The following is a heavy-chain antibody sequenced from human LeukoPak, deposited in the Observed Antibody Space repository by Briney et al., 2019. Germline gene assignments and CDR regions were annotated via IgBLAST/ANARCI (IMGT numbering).Heavy chain of an antibody. Sequence: GESLKISCQVSGYIFTNYWIGWVRQMPGKGVESMGIIYPADSDTTYSPSFQGQVTISADKSINTVYLQWSSLKASDTAMYYCARQSRDGSKTRGYFFDYWGQGTLVTVSS. CDR1: GYIFTNYW. J-gene: IGHJ4*02. CDR3: ARQSRDGSKTRGYFFDY. D-gene: IGHD3-10*01. V-gene: IGHV5-51*01. CDR2: IYPADSDT.